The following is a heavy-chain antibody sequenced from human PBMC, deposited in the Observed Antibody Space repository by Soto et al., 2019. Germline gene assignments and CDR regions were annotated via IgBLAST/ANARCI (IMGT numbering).Heavy chain of an antibody. CDR1: GFTFSTYW. V-gene: IGHV3-74*01. CDR3: ARVDNNGNSESRY. CDR2: INNDGTTT. J-gene: IGHJ4*02. D-gene: IGHD2-8*01. Sequence: EVQLVESGGGLVQPGGSLGLSCAASGFTFSTYWMHWVRHAPGKGLDWVSRINNDGTTTAYADSVKGRFTITRDNAKNTLYLQMNSLRAEDTALYYGARVDNNGNSESRYWGQGTLVTVSS.